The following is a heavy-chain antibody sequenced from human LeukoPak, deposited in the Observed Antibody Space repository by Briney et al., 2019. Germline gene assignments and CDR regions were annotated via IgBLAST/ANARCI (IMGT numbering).Heavy chain of an antibody. V-gene: IGHV3-7*01. Sequence: GGSLRLSCVASGFTFSSHHMNWVRQTPGKGLESVATIKPDGSEKYYVDSVKGRFTISRGNAKSSLYLQMNSLRAEDTGVYFCARMSSYCDYWGQGTPVTVSS. CDR1: GFTFSSHH. J-gene: IGHJ4*02. CDR2: IKPDGSEK. D-gene: IGHD2-2*01. CDR3: ARMSSYCDY.